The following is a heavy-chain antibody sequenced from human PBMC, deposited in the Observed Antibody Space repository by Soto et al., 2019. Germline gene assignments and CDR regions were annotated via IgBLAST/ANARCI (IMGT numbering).Heavy chain of an antibody. CDR1: GGSISSGDYY. D-gene: IGHD3-22*01. J-gene: IGHJ4*02. CDR2: IYYSGST. V-gene: IGHV4-30-4*01. Sequence: QVQLQESGPGLVKPSQTLSLTCTVSGGSISSGDYYWSWIRQPPGKGLEWIGYIYYSGSTYYNPSLKSRVTISVDTSKNQCSLKLSSVTDADTAVYYCALGTPYYYDSSGGLGFDYWGQGTLVTVSS. CDR3: ALGTPYYYDSSGGLGFDY.